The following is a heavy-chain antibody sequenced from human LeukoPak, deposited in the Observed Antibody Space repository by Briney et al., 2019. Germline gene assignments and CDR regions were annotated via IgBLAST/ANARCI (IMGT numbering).Heavy chain of an antibody. Sequence: GGSLRLSCAASGNYWMHWVRQAPGKGLVWVSHINSDGSWTSYADSVKGRFTISKDNSKNTLYLQMNSLRAEDTAVYYCARDTYYYDSSGYRPYYFDYWGQGTLVTVSS. CDR2: INSDGSWT. J-gene: IGHJ4*02. CDR3: ARDTYYYDSSGYRPYYFDY. CDR1: GNYW. D-gene: IGHD3-22*01. V-gene: IGHV3-74*01.